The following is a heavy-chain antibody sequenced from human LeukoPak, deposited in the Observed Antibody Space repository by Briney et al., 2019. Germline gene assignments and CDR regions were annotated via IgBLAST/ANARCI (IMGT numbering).Heavy chain of an antibody. CDR1: GFTFGSHA. Sequence: SGGSLRLSCEASGFTFGSHAMYWVRQAPGKGLEWVAGIFGSGGSPHYADSVKGRFTISRDNSRNTVYLQINSLRAEDTAVCYCGKTTVGYSSGQKPAWPVDYWGQGTLVTVSS. J-gene: IGHJ4*02. V-gene: IGHV3-23*01. D-gene: IGHD5-18*01. CDR2: IFGSGGSP. CDR3: GKTTVGYSSGQKPAWPVDY.